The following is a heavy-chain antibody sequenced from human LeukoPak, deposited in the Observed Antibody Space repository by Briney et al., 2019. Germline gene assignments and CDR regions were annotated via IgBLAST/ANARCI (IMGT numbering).Heavy chain of an antibody. CDR1: GGSFSGYY. Sequence: SETLSLTCAVYGGSFSGYYRSWIRQPPGKGLEWIGEINHSGSTNYNPSLKSRVTISVDTSKNQFSLKLSSVTAADTAVYYCARQTTIFGVVRDYWGQGTLVTVSS. V-gene: IGHV4-34*01. J-gene: IGHJ4*02. CDR2: INHSGST. D-gene: IGHD3-3*01. CDR3: ARQTTIFGVVRDY.